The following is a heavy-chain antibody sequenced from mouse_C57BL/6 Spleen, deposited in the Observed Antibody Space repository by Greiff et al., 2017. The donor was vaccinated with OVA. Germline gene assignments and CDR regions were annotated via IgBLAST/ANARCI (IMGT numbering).Heavy chain of an antibody. V-gene: IGHV5-4*01. CDR2: ISDGGSYT. J-gene: IGHJ1*03. D-gene: IGHD2-4*01. CDR1: GFTFSSYA. CDR3: ARDYDYDGYFDV. Sequence: EVNLVESGGGLVKPGGSLKLSCAASGFTFSSYAMSWVRQTPEKRLEWVATISDGGSYTYYPDNVKGRFTISRDNAKNNLYLQMSHLKSEDTAMYYCARDYDYDGYFDVWGTGTTVTVSS.